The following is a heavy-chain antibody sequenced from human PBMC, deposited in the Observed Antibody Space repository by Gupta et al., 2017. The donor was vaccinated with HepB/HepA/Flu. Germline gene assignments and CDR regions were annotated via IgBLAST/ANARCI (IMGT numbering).Heavy chain of an antibody. D-gene: IGHD6-19*01. CDR1: GFTVSRYW. J-gene: IGHJ3*02. CDR3: ASTVAGTRNAFDI. Sequence: EVQLVESGGGLVQPGGSLRLSCAASGFTVSRYWMAWVRQAPGKGLVWVSRINSDGSSTNCADSVKGRFTISRDNAKNTLFLQMNGLSAEDTAVYYCASTVAGTRNAFDIWGQGTMVTVSS. CDR2: INSDGSST. V-gene: IGHV3-74*01.